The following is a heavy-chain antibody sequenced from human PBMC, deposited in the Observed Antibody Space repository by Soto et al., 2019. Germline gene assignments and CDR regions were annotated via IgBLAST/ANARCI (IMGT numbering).Heavy chain of an antibody. V-gene: IGHV4-31*03. J-gene: IGHJ3*02. CDR3: AIGRDSEYQEHSVDI. CDR2: IYYSGST. CDR1: GGSISSGGYY. D-gene: IGHD3-3*02. Sequence: QVQLQESGPGLVKPSQTLSLTCTVSGGSISSGGYYWSWLPQPPGKGRVWIGYIYYSGSTYYNPSLKSRVTISVATSKNQFSLMLSSVTAADTAVYYWAIGRDSEYQEHSVDIWCQGTMVTVSS.